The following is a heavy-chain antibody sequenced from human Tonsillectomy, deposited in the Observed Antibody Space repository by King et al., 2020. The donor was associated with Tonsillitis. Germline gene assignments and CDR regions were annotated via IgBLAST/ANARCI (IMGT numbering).Heavy chain of an antibody. Sequence: FQLVQSGAEVKKPGASVKVSCKASGYTFTSYYMHWVRQAPGQGLEWMGIINPTGGSTGYAQKFQGRVTMTRDTSTSTLYMELSSLRSEDTAVYYCARAPGLASASIIFDYWGQGTLVTVSS. D-gene: IGHD2-2*01. CDR1: GYTFTSYY. CDR3: ARAPGLASASIIFDY. CDR2: INPTGGST. J-gene: IGHJ4*02. V-gene: IGHV1-46*01.